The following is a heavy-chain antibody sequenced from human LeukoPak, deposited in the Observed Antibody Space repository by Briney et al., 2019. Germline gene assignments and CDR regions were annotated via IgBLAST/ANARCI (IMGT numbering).Heavy chain of an antibody. Sequence: ASVKVSCKASGYTFTSYDINWVRQAPGQGLEWMGWMNPNSGNTGYAQKFQGRVTITRNTSISTAYMELSSLRSEDTAVYYCARAASRSGWYLSVSYYYMDVWGKGTTVTVSS. CDR1: GYTFTSYD. CDR2: MNPNSGNT. D-gene: IGHD6-19*01. V-gene: IGHV1-8*03. CDR3: ARAASRSGWYLSVSYYYMDV. J-gene: IGHJ6*03.